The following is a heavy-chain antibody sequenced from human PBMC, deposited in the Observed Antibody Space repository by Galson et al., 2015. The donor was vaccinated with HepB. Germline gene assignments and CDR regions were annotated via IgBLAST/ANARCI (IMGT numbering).Heavy chain of an antibody. Sequence: SVKVSCKASGYTFTNYAMHWVRQAPGQRLEWMGWITAANGDTKYSQKFQGRVTITGDTSASTAYMELSSLRSEDTAVYYCARPVGYCSGGSCQPAGGFDYWGQGTLVTVSS. CDR2: ITAANGDT. D-gene: IGHD2-15*01. J-gene: IGHJ4*02. V-gene: IGHV1-3*01. CDR1: GYTFTNYA. CDR3: ARPVGYCSGGSCQPAGGFDY.